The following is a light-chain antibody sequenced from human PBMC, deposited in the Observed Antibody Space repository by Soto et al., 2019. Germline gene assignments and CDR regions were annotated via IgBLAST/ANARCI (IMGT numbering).Light chain of an antibody. CDR1: QNILYNSYNKNY. CDR2: WAS. J-gene: IGKJ1*01. V-gene: IGKV4-1*01. Sequence: DIVMTQSPDSLAVSLGERATINCKSSQNILYNSYNKNYLAWYQQRPGQPPKLLISWASTRESGVPDRFSGSGSGTDFTLTISSLQREDFATYYCQQAYGAPPTFGQGTKVEIK. CDR3: QQAYGAPPT.